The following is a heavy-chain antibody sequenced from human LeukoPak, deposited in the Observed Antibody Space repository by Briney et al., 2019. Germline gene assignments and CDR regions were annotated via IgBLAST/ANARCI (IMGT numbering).Heavy chain of an antibody. Sequence: GGTLRVSCAASGFTFSDYYMSCIRQAQGKGREGVLYIGSSRSPIYYADSVKGRFTISRDNARNSLYLQMNSLRAEDTAVYYCVVGLEVWGQGTLVTVSS. J-gene: IGHJ4*02. V-gene: IGHV3-11*01. CDR1: GFTFSDYY. CDR2: IGSSRSPI. D-gene: IGHD3-3*01. CDR3: VVGLEV.